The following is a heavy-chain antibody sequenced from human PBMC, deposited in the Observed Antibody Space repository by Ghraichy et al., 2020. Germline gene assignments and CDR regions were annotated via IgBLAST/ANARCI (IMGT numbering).Heavy chain of an antibody. CDR2: IYYSGST. V-gene: IGHV4-31*03. Sequence: SETLSLTCTVSGGSISSGGYYWSWIRQHPGKGLEWIGYIYYSGSTYYNPSLKSRVTISVDTSKNQFSLKLSSVTAADTAGYYCARDRDTAMVYYGMDVWGQGTTVTVSS. J-gene: IGHJ6*02. D-gene: IGHD5-18*01. CDR3: ARDRDTAMVYYGMDV. CDR1: GGSISSGGYY.